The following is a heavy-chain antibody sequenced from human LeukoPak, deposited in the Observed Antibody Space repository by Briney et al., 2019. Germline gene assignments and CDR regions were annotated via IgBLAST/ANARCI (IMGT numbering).Heavy chain of an antibody. Sequence: ASVKVSCKVSGYTLTELSMHWVRQAPGKGLEWRGGFDPEDGETIYAQKFQGRVTMTEDTSTDTAYMELSSLRSEDTAVYYCATTTVVTPYFDYWGQGTLVTVSS. CDR3: ATTTVVTPYFDY. CDR1: GYTLTELS. CDR2: FDPEDGET. J-gene: IGHJ4*02. V-gene: IGHV1-24*01. D-gene: IGHD4-23*01.